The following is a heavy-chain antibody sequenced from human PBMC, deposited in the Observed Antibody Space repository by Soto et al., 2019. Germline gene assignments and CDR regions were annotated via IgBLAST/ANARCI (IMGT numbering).Heavy chain of an antibody. CDR1: GESFNDYF. V-gene: IGHV4-34*02. D-gene: IGHD6-13*01. CDR2: VHHTGTS. CDR3: ARRKDSSRYFYGMDV. J-gene: IGHJ6*02. Sequence: QVALQQWGAGLLKPSQTLSLTCAVYGESFNDYFWTWIRQSPGGGLEWLAEVHHTGTSYYNPALKSRLAVSVETSRNQFSLNLTSLTAADTATYYGARRKDSSRYFYGMDVWGQGTTVVVSS.